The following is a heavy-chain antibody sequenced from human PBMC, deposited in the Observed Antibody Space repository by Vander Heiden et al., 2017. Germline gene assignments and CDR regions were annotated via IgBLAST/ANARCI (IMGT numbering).Heavy chain of an antibody. D-gene: IGHD4-17*01. CDR1: GFTFSSYA. J-gene: IGHJ6*02. Sequence: EVQLLESGGGLVQPGGSLRLSCAASGFTFSSYAMSWVRKAPGKGMEWVSAISGSGGSTYYADSVKGRFTISRDNSKNTMYLQMNSLRAEDTAVYYCANLSYGDYQPDYYYYGMDVWGQGTTVTVSS. CDR3: ANLSYGDYQPDYYYYGMDV. V-gene: IGHV3-23*01. CDR2: ISGSGGST.